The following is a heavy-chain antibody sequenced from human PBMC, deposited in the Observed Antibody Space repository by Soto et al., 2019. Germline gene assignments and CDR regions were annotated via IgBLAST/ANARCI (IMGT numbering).Heavy chain of an antibody. D-gene: IGHD3-10*01. CDR1: GFIFKMYW. V-gene: IGHV3-74*01. J-gene: IGHJ4*02. CDR3: TRGPRPISTGTGAY. Sequence: GWSLRLSCAASGFIFKMYWMHWVRQSPGKGLVWISRIYNDGTYSDYADSVRGRFTISRDNVNDTLYLQMNNLRAEDSGLYYCTRGPRPISTGTGAYWGQGTQVTVSS. CDR2: IYNDGTYS.